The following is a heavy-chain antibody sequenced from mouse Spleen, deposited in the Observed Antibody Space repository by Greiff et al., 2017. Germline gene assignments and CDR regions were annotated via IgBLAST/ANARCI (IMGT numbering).Heavy chain of an antibody. CDR2: ISSGGGNT. CDR1: GFTFSSYA. V-gene: IGHV5-9*04. CDR3: ARLPMITTYAMDY. D-gene: IGHD2-4*01. J-gene: IGHJ4*01. Sequence: EVKLVESGGGLVKLGGSLKLSCAASGFTFSSYAMSWVRQTPEKRLEWVATISSGGGNTYYPDSVKGRFTISRDNAKNTLYLQMSSLKSEDTAMYYCARLPMITTYAMDYWGQGTSVTVSS.